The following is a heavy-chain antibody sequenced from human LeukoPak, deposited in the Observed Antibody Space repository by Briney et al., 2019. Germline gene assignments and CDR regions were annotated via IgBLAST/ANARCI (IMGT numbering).Heavy chain of an antibody. Sequence: SETLSLTCAVYGGSFSGYYWSWIRQPPGKGLEWIGEINHSGSTNYNPSLKSRVTISVDTSKNQFSLKLSSVTAADTAVYYCARLRWLNYYYYYYMDVWGKGTTVTVSS. CDR1: GGSFSGYY. J-gene: IGHJ6*03. V-gene: IGHV4-34*01. CDR2: INHSGST. D-gene: IGHD4-23*01. CDR3: ARLRWLNYYYYYYMDV.